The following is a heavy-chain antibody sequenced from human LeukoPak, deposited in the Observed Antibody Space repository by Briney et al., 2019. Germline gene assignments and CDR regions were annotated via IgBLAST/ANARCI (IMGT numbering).Heavy chain of an antibody. CDR3: ARDPVSTSGEGYFDY. CDR1: GFTFSSYA. D-gene: IGHD2-2*01. V-gene: IGHV3-23*01. J-gene: IGHJ4*02. Sequence: GGSLRLSCAASGFTFSSYAMSWVRQAPGKGLKWVSGISDSGGSTYYADSVKGRFTISRDNSKNTLYLQMNSLRAEDTAVYYCARDPVSTSGEGYFDYWGQGTLVTVSS. CDR2: ISDSGGST.